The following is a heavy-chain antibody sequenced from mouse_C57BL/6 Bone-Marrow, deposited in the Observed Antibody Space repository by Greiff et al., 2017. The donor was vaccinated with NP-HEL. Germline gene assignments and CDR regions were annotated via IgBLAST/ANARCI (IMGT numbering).Heavy chain of an antibody. CDR3: ARGDYYGSRGFAY. CDR2: INPYNGDT. D-gene: IGHD1-1*01. J-gene: IGHJ3*01. CDR1: GYSFTGYF. V-gene: IGHV1-20*01. Sequence: VQLQQSGPELVKPGDSVKISCKASGYSFTGYFMNWVMQSHGKSLEWIGRINPYNGDTFYNQKFKGKATLTVDKSSSTAHMELRSLTSEDSAVYYCARGDYYGSRGFAYWGQGTLVTVSA.